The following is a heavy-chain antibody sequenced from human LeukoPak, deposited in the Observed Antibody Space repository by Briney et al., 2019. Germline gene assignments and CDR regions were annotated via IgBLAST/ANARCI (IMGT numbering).Heavy chain of an antibody. CDR3: AGEGVVVAATYAFDI. CDR1: GYTFTSYA. Sequence: ASVKVSCKASGYTFTSYAMHWVRQAPGQRLEWMGWINAGNGNTKYSQKFQGRVTITRDTSASTAYMELSSLRSEDTAVYYCAGEGVVVAATYAFDIWGQGTMVTVSS. J-gene: IGHJ3*02. CDR2: INAGNGNT. V-gene: IGHV1-3*01. D-gene: IGHD2-15*01.